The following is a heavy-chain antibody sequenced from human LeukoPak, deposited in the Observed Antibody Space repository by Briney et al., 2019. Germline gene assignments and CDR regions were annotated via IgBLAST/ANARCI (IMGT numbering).Heavy chain of an antibody. Sequence: ASVKVSFKASGYTFTSYHLHSVRQAPGQGLEWMGWINPNSGGTNYAQKFQGRVTMTRDTSISTAYMELNRLRSDDTAVYYCARDQDYGSGNFDYWGQGTLVTVSS. D-gene: IGHD3-10*01. CDR1: GYTFTSYH. J-gene: IGHJ4*02. V-gene: IGHV1-2*02. CDR3: ARDQDYGSGNFDY. CDR2: INPNSGGT.